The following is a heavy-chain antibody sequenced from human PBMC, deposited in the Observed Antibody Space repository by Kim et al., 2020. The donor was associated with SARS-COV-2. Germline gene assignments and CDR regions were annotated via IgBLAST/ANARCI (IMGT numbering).Heavy chain of an antibody. CDR3: ARAGRQWLVRPILYYFDY. V-gene: IGHV4-34*01. D-gene: IGHD6-19*01. CDR1: GGSFSGYY. J-gene: IGHJ4*02. Sequence: SETLSLTCAVYGGSFSGYYWSWIRQPPGKGLEWIGEINHSGSTNYNPSLKIRVTITVDTSKNQFSLKLSSVTAADTAVYYCARAGRQWLVRPILYYFDYWGQGTLVTVSS. CDR2: INHSGST.